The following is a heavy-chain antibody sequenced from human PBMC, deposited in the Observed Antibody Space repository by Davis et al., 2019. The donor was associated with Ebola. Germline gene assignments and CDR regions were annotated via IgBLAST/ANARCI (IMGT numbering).Heavy chain of an antibody. CDR3: ARGIYSGYPSPWVATPDAFDI. Sequence: PSETLSPPCAVYGWSFSGYYWSWVRQPPGKGLEWIGEINHSGSTNYNPSLKSRVTISVDTSKNQFSLKLSSVTAADTAVYYCARGIYSGYPSPWVATPDAFDIWGQGTMVTVSS. CDR1: GWSFSGYY. V-gene: IGHV4-34*01. D-gene: IGHD5-12*01. J-gene: IGHJ3*02. CDR2: INHSGST.